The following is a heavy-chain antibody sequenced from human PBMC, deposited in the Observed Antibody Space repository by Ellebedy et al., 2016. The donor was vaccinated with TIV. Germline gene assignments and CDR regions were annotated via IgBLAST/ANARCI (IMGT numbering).Heavy chain of an antibody. CDR1: GDSISSSVYY. Sequence: MPGGSLRLSCTVSGDSISSSVYYWGWIRQPPGKGLEWIGSFSQSGSTYYNPSLTSQVTIPVDTSKNQFSLKLSSVTAADTAVYHCARRKYQLPNYYFYYGMDVWGQGTTVSVSS. D-gene: IGHD2-2*01. V-gene: IGHV4-39*01. CDR3: ARRKYQLPNYYFYYGMDV. CDR2: FSQSGST. J-gene: IGHJ6*02.